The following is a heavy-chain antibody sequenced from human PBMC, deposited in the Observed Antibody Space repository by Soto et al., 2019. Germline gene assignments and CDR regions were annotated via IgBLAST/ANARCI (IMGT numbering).Heavy chain of an antibody. CDR1: GFTFGTYA. V-gene: IGHV3-23*01. CDR2: ISGSGRTT. D-gene: IGHD3-16*01. Sequence: EVQLLEPGGGLVQPGGSLRLSCAASGFTFGTYAMNWLRQAPGRGLECVSFISGSGRTTYYADSVKGRFTVSRDNSKNTMYLQMNSLRAEDTALYYCAKFRGPSYSYYYMDVWGKGTTVTVSS. J-gene: IGHJ6*03. CDR3: AKFRGPSYSYYYMDV.